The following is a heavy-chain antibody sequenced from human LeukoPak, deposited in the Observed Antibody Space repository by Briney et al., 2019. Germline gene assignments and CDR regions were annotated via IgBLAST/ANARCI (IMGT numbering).Heavy chain of an antibody. CDR2: IYYSGSI. J-gene: IGHJ4*02. D-gene: IGHD5-18*01. V-gene: IGHV4-59*01. CDR3: AGYSYGHDIDY. Sequence: SETLSLTCTVSGGSISSYYWSWIRQPPGKGLEWIGYIYYSGSINYNPSLKSRVTISVDTSKNQFSLKLSSVTAADTAVYYCAGYSYGHDIDYWGQGTLVAVSS. CDR1: GGSISSYY.